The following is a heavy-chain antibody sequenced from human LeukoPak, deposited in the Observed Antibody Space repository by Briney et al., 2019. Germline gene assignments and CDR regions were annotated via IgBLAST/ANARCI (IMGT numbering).Heavy chain of an antibody. CDR1: GGSFSNYY. V-gene: IGHV4-59*01. D-gene: IGHD5-18*01. Sequence: PSETLSLTCTVSGGSFSNYYWSWIRQPPGRGLEWIGYIYYSGSTNYNPSLKSRVTISVDTSRNQFSLKLSSVTAADTAVYYCASRKTAMGQIDYWGQGTLVTVSS. CDR2: IYYSGST. CDR3: ASRKTAMGQIDY. J-gene: IGHJ4*02.